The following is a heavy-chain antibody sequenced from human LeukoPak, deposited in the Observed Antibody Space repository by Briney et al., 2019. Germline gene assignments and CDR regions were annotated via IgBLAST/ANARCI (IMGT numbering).Heavy chain of an antibody. J-gene: IGHJ4*02. Sequence: SVKVSCKGSGCTLSSYTISWVRQAPGQGLEWMGRIIPILGIANYAQKFQGRVTITADKSTSTAYMELSSLRSEDTAVYYCARDMYSGSYLSPFDYWGQGTLVTVSS. D-gene: IGHD1-26*01. CDR3: ARDMYSGSYLSPFDY. CDR2: IIPILGIA. V-gene: IGHV1-69*04. CDR1: GCTLSSYT.